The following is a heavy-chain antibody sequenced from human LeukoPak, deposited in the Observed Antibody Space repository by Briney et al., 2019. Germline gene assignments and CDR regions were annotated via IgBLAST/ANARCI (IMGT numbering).Heavy chain of an antibody. V-gene: IGHV3-23*01. CDR2: ITESGAYT. D-gene: IGHD6-19*01. CDR1: GFTFSSYA. Sequence: PGGSLRLSCAASGFTFSSYAMSWVRQAPGKGLEWVSRITESGAYTYYADSVKGRFTISRDNSKNTLYLQMNSLRVEDTAVFYCAKDFNGGWQFDPWGQGTLATVSS. J-gene: IGHJ5*02. CDR3: AKDFNGGWQFDP.